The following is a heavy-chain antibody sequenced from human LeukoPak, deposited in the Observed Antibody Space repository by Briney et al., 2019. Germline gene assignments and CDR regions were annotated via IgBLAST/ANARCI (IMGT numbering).Heavy chain of an antibody. CDR1: GFTFSSYW. V-gene: IGHV3-7*03. J-gene: IGHJ4*02. D-gene: IGHD5-18*01. Sequence: PGGSLRLSCAASGFTFSSYWMSWVRQAPGKGLEWVATIRQDGSQKYYVDSVKGRFTISRDNAKNSLYLQMNSLRAEDTAVYYCAKAMGKPTHDCMGYWGQGTLVTVSS. CDR3: AKAMGKPTHDCMGY. CDR2: IRQDGSQK.